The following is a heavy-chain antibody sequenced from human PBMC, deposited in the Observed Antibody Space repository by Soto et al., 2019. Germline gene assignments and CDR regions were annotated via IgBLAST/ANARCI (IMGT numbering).Heavy chain of an antibody. V-gene: IGHV1-69*13. D-gene: IGHD3-10*01. CDR2: IIPIFGTA. Sequence: ASVKVSCKASGGTFSSYAISWVRQAPGQGLEWMGGIIPIFGTANYAQKFQGRVTITADESTSTAYMELSSLRSEDTAVYYCARVGLNSKDLTRWFGELEWYLGGWFDPWGQGTLVTVSS. CDR1: GGTFSSYA. J-gene: IGHJ5*02. CDR3: ARVGLNSKDLTRWFGELEWYLGGWFDP.